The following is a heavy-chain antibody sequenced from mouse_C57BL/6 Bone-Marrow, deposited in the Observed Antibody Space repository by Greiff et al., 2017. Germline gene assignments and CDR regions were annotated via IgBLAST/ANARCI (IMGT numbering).Heavy chain of an antibody. CDR1: GFSLTSYG. Sequence: VQLQQSGPGLVQPSPSLSITCTVSGFSLTSYGVHWVRQSPGKGLEWLGVIWRGGSTDYNAAFMSRLSITKDNSKSQVFFKMNSLQADDTAIYYCAPLYDGYYVGFAYWGQGTLVTVSA. J-gene: IGHJ3*01. D-gene: IGHD2-3*01. CDR2: IWRGGST. V-gene: IGHV2-5*01. CDR3: APLYDGYYVGFAY.